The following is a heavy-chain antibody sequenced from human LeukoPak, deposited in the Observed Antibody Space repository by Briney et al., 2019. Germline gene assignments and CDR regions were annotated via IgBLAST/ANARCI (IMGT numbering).Heavy chain of an antibody. Sequence: GASVKVSCKASGYTFTSYGISWVRQAPGQGLEWMGWISAYNGNTNYAQKLQGRVTMTTDTSTSTAYMELRSLRSDDTAVYYCARSTEGEETYYYDSSGPYYYMDVWGKGTTVTVSS. CDR1: GYTFTSYG. J-gene: IGHJ6*03. CDR3: ARSTEGEETYYYDSSGPYYYMDV. V-gene: IGHV1-18*01. CDR2: ISAYNGNT. D-gene: IGHD3-22*01.